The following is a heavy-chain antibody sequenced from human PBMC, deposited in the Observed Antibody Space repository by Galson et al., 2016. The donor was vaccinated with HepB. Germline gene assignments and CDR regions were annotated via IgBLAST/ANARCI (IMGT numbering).Heavy chain of an antibody. D-gene: IGHD6-19*01. CDR2: ISYTGSKE. V-gene: IGHV3-30-3*01. CDR1: RFNFSSFS. J-gene: IGHJ4*02. Sequence: SLRLSCAASRFNFSSFSMHWVRQAPGKGLEWVAEISYTGSKEKYADSVKGRFTIFRDNSKDTLYLQMTSLRAYDTAVYYCARPIHSILSVTGQRDGDYWGQGTLVTVSS. CDR3: ARPIHSILSVTGQRDGDY.